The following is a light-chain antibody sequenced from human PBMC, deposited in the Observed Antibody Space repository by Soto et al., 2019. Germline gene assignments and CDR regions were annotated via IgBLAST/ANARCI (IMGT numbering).Light chain of an antibody. CDR3: QYYGRSPLT. Sequence: EIVLTQSPGTLSFSPGERSTLSCRASQSVSSSYLAWYQQKPGQAPRLLIYGASSRATGIPDRFSGSGSGTDFTLTISRLEPEDFAVYYCQYYGRSPLTFGGGTKVDIK. J-gene: IGKJ4*01. CDR2: GAS. CDR1: QSVSSSY. V-gene: IGKV3-20*01.